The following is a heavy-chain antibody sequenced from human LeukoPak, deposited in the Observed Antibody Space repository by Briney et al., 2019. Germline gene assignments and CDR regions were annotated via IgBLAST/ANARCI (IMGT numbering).Heavy chain of an antibody. CDR3: ARLRPSGRGYFDY. CDR2: IYHSGST. Sequence: PSETLSLTCTVSGGSISSGGYYWSWIRQPPGKGLEWIGYIYHSGSTYYNPSLKSRVTISVDRSKNQFSLKLSSVTAADTAVYYCARLRPSGRGYFDYWGQGTLVTVPS. J-gene: IGHJ4*02. D-gene: IGHD3-16*01. CDR1: GGSISSGGYY. V-gene: IGHV4-30-2*01.